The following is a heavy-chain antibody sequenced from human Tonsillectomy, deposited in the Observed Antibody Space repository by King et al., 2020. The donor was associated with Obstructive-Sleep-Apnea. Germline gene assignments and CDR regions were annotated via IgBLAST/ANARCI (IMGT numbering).Heavy chain of an antibody. V-gene: IGHV3-30*02. J-gene: IGHJ4*02. Sequence: QVQLVESGGGVVQPGGSLRLSCSASGFTFSSYGMHWVRQAPGKGLEWVAFIRYDGINKYYADSVKGRFTISRDTSKGTLYLQMNSLSAEDTAVYYCTMIVVARGGIPATGIAFYFDYWGQGTLVTVSS. D-gene: IGHD3-22*01. CDR3: TMIVVARGGIPATGIAFYFDY. CDR1: GFTFSSYG. CDR2: IRYDGINK.